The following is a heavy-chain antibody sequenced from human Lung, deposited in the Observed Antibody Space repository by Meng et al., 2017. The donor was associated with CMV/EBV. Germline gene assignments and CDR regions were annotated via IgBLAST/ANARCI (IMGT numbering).Heavy chain of an antibody. D-gene: IGHD1-1*01. V-gene: IGHV3-66*02. CDR2: IYSGGST. CDR3: ARVVRHLWANYYFDY. Sequence: GESLKISCAASRFTVSSNYMTWVRQAPGKGLEWVSTIYSGGSTYYADSVEGRFTISRDNSKNTLYLQMSSLRPEDTAVYFCARVVRHLWANYYFDYWGQGTXVTVYS. CDR1: RFTVSSNY. J-gene: IGHJ4*02.